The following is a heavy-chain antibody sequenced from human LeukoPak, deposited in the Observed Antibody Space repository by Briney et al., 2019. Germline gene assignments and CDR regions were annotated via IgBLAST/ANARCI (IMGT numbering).Heavy chain of an antibody. CDR1: GFTFSSYW. CDR3: AGGGFYYYDSSGYYGFDP. V-gene: IGHV3-7*01. J-gene: IGHJ5*02. CDR2: IEQDGSEK. Sequence: GGSLRLSCAASGFTFSSYWMSWVRQAPGKGLEWVANIEQDGSEKYYVDSVKGRFTISRDNAKNSLYLQMNSLRAEDTAVYYCAGGGFYYYDSSGYYGFDPWGQGTLVTVSS. D-gene: IGHD3-22*01.